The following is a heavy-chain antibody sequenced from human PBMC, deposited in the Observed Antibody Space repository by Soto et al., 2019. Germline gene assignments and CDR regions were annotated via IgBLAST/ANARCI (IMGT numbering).Heavy chain of an antibody. V-gene: IGHV3-23*01. D-gene: IGHD4-4*01. CDR2: ISGSGGST. CDR3: ANLPYSNDVRWFDP. Sequence: GGSLRLSCAASGFTFSSYAMSWVRQAPGKGLEWVSAISGSGGSTYYADSVKGRFTISRDNSNNILHLQMNSLRAEDTVVYYCANLPYSNDVRWFDPWGQGTLVTVSS. CDR1: GFTFSSYA. J-gene: IGHJ5*02.